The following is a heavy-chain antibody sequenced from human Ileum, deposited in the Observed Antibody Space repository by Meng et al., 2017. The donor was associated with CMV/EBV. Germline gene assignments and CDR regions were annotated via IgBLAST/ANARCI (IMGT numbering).Heavy chain of an antibody. V-gene: IGHV3-7*01. Sequence: GESLKISCAASGFTFSSYWMSWVRQAPGKGLEWVANIKQDGSEKYYVESVKGRFTIYRDNAKNMLYLQMNRLRDEDTAEDYCARGRGGEDYDFWSGYYSDKYNYGMEVWGQGTTVTVSS. D-gene: IGHD3-3*01. CDR1: GFTFSSYW. CDR2: IKQDGSEK. J-gene: IGHJ6*02. CDR3: ARGRGGEDYDFWSGYYSDKYNYGMEV.